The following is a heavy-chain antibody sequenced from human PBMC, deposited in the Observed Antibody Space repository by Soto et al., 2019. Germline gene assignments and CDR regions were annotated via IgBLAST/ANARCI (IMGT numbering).Heavy chain of an antibody. J-gene: IGHJ4*02. CDR1: GYTFTSYY. D-gene: IGHD3-3*01. Sequence: ASVNVSCKSSGYTFTSYYINWVRQATGQGPEWMGWMNPNSGNTGYAQKFQGRVTMTRSTSISTAYMELSSLRSDDTAVYYCARAPREWGFDYWGPGTLVTVSS. CDR2: MNPNSGNT. V-gene: IGHV1-8*01. CDR3: ARAPREWGFDY.